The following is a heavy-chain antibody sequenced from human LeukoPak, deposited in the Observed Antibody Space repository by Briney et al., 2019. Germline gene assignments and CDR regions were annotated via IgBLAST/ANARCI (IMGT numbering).Heavy chain of an antibody. J-gene: IGHJ4*02. Sequence: SETLSLTCTVSGGSISSYYWSWIRQPPGKGLEWIGYIYYSGSTNYNPSLKSRVTISVDTSKNQFSLKLSSVTAADTAVYYCARRPGYYDSSGPIFDYWGQGTLATVSS. D-gene: IGHD3-22*01. CDR3: ARRPGYYDSSGPIFDY. CDR2: IYYSGST. CDR1: GGSISSYY. V-gene: IGHV4-59*01.